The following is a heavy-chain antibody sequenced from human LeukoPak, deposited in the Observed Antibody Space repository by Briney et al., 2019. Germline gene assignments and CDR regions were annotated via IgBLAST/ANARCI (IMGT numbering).Heavy chain of an antibody. J-gene: IGHJ4*02. D-gene: IGHD3-3*01. CDR1: GFTFSSYW. CDR3: AKEETYYDFWSGYKYYFDY. CDR2: INSDGSST. Sequence: GGSLRLSCAASGFTFSSYWMHWVRQAPGKGLVWVSRINSDGSSTSYADSVKGRFTISRDNSKNTLYLQMNSLRAEDTAVYYCAKEETYYDFWSGYKYYFDYWGQGTLVTVSS. V-gene: IGHV3-74*01.